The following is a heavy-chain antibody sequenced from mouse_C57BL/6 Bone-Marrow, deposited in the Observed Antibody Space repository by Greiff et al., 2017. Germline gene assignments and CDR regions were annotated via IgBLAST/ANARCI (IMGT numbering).Heavy chain of an antibody. V-gene: IGHV1-53*01. Sequence: QVQLQQSVAELVRPGASVKLSCTASGFNIKNTYMHWVKQRPGQGLEWIGNINPSNGGTNYNEKFKSKATLTVDKSSSTAYMQLSSLTSEDSAVYYCARRGPWFAYWGQGTLVTVSA. CDR2: INPSNGGT. J-gene: IGHJ3*01. CDR3: ARRGPWFAY. CDR1: GFNIKNTY.